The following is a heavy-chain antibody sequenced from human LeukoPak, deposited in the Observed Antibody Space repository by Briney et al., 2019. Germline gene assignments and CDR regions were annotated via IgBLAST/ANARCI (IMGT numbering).Heavy chain of an antibody. D-gene: IGHD3-10*01. CDR1: GFTFSRYS. J-gene: IGHJ4*02. Sequence: PGGSLRLSCAASGFTFSRYSMNWVRQAPGKGLEWVSSISGSSSFIYYADSVKGRFTISRDNAKNSLYLQMNSLRAEDTAVYYCAILSAQVLLWFGHWGQGTLVTVSS. CDR2: ISGSSSFI. CDR3: AILSAQVLLWFGH. V-gene: IGHV3-21*01.